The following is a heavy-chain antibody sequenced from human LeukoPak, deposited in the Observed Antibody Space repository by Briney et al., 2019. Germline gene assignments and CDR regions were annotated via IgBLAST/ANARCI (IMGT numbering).Heavy chain of an antibody. CDR3: ARSTTPNENEYFEH. Sequence: ASVKVSCKASGYTFTGYYMHWVRQAPGQGLEWMGWINPNSGGTNYIQKFQGRVTMTRDTSISTVYMELSRLTSDDTAVYYCARSTTPNENEYFEHWGQGTLVTVSS. V-gene: IGHV1-2*02. J-gene: IGHJ1*01. CDR1: GYTFTGYY. CDR2: INPNSGGT. D-gene: IGHD2/OR15-2a*01.